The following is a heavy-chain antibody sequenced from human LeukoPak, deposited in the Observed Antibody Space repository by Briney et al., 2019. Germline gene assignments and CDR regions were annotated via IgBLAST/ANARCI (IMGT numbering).Heavy chain of an antibody. CDR3: ARAISGYSYGLTYYCDY. CDR1: GYSISSGYY. Sequence: SETLSLTCSVSGYSISSGYYWGWIRQPPGKGLEWIGSMYHSGSTYYKPSLKSRVTISIDTSKNQFSLKLRSVTAADTAVYYCARAISGYSYGLTYYCDYWGQGTLVTVSS. J-gene: IGHJ4*02. D-gene: IGHD5-18*01. V-gene: IGHV4-38-2*02. CDR2: MYHSGST.